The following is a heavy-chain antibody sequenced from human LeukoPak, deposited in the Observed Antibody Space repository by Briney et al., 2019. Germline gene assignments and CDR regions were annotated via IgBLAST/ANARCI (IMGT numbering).Heavy chain of an antibody. CDR3: ARGRYHDFTHMRRQRRDYYYYYMDV. CDR2: INPNSGGT. Sequence: ASVKVSCKASGYTFTGNYMHWVRQAPGQGLERMGWINPNSGGTNYAQKFQGRVTMTRDTSIGTAYMELNRLRSDDTAVYYCARGRYHDFTHMRRQRRDYYYYYMDVWGKGTTVTVSS. J-gene: IGHJ6*03. D-gene: IGHD3-3*01. V-gene: IGHV1-2*02. CDR1: GYTFTGNY.